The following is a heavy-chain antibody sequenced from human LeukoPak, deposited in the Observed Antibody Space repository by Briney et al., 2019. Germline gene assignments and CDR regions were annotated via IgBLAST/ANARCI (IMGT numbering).Heavy chain of an antibody. V-gene: IGHV4-34*01. D-gene: IGHD6-13*01. CDR3: ARHLVAAAGAFDI. CDR1: GGSFSGYY. CDR2: INHSGST. Sequence: PSETLSLTCAVYGGSFSGYYWSWIRQPPGKGLEWIGEINHSGSTNYNPSLKSRVTISVDTSKNQFSLKLSSVTAADTAVYYCARHLVAAAGAFDIWGQGTMVTVSS. J-gene: IGHJ3*02.